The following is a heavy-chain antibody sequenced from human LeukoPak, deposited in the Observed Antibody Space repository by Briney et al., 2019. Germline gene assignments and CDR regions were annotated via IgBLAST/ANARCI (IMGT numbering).Heavy chain of an antibody. CDR2: ISSSGSTL. Sequence: AGGSLRLSCAASGFTFSSYEMNWVRQSPGKGLEWISYISSSGSTLYYADSVKGRFTISRDNSKNTLYLQMNSLRAEDTAVYYCSSLDYPILDYWGQGTLVTVSS. J-gene: IGHJ4*02. D-gene: IGHD4-11*01. CDR3: SSLDYPILDY. CDR1: GFTFSSYE. V-gene: IGHV3-48*03.